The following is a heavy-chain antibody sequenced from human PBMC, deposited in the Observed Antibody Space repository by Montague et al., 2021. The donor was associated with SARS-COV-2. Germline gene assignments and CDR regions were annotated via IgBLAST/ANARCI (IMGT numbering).Heavy chain of an antibody. V-gene: IGHV4-39*01. Sequence: SETLSLTCTVSGGSISSSSYYWGWIRQPPGKGLEWIGSIYYSGSTYYNPSLKSRVTISVDTSKNQFSLKLSSVTAADTAVYYCASHTSRDYYMDVWGKGTTVTVSS. CDR3: ASHTSRDYYMDV. CDR2: IYYSGST. D-gene: IGHD3-16*01. J-gene: IGHJ6*03. CDR1: GGSISSSSYY.